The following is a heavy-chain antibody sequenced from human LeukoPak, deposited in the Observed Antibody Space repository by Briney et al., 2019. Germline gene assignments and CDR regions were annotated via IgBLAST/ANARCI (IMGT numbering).Heavy chain of an antibody. V-gene: IGHV4-39*07. CDR1: GGSISSSSYY. J-gene: IGHJ6*02. CDR2: IYYSGST. Sequence: SQTLSLTCTVSGGSISSSSYYWGWIRQPPGKGLEWIGSIYYSGSTYYNPSLKSRVTISVDTSKNQFSLKLSSVTAADTAVYYCAKARKGARGVIWGTAGYYGMDVWGQGTTVTVSS. D-gene: IGHD3-10*01. CDR3: AKARKGARGVIWGTAGYYGMDV.